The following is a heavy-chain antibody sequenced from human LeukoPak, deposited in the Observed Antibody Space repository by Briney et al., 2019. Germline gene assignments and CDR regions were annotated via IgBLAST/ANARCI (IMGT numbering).Heavy chain of an antibody. CDR2: IGGSGSDT. D-gene: IGHD2-15*01. CDR3: VRHTRTAAF. CDR1: GFTFSDDY. V-gene: IGHV3-11*06. J-gene: IGHJ4*02. Sequence: GGSLRLSCAASGFTFSDDYMTWIRQVPGKGLESIAYIGGSGSDTYYADSVRGRFTISRDNARSSLFLQMNSLTAEDSAVYFCVRHTRTAAFWGQGALVTVSS.